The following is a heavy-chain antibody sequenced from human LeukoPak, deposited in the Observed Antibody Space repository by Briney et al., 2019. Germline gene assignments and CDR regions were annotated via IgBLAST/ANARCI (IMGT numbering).Heavy chain of an antibody. CDR1: GFTFSSYG. J-gene: IGHJ6*03. CDR2: ISYDGSNK. V-gene: IGHV3-33*05. D-gene: IGHD3-3*01. Sequence: GGSLRLSCAASGFTFSSYGMHWVRQAPGKGLEWVAVISYDGSNKYYADSVKGRFTISRDNAKNSLYLQMNSLRAEDTAIYYCARRGLYDFWSGYHYYYYYMDVWGKGTTVTVSS. CDR3: ARRGLYDFWSGYHYYYYYMDV.